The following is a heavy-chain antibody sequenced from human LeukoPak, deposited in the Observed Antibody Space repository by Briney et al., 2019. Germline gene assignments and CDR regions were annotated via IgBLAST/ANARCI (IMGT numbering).Heavy chain of an antibody. D-gene: IGHD3-22*01. CDR3: AGDLGRNYYDSSGSGSLDY. CDR1: GYTFTGYY. J-gene: IGHJ4*02. V-gene: IGHV1-2*02. CDR2: INPNSGGT. Sequence: ASVKVSCKTSGYTFTGYYIHWVRQAPGQGLEWMGWINPNSGGTNYAQKFQGRVTMTRDTSISTTYMELSRLRSDDTAVYYCAGDLGRNYYDSSGSGSLDYWGQGTLVTVSS.